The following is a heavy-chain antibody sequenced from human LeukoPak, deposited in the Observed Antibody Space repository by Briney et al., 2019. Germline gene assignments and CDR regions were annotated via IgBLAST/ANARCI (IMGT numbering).Heavy chain of an antibody. D-gene: IGHD3-9*01. CDR1: GYTFTNYG. CDR3: ARVYYDILTGYRNLDY. CDR2: ISAYSGNT. J-gene: IGHJ4*02. V-gene: IGHV1-18*01. Sequence: ASVTVSFKGSGYTFTNYGIGWVRQAPGQGLEGMGWISAYSGNTNYPQKLQGRVTITTDTSTSTAYMELRSLRSDDTAVYYCARVYYDILTGYRNLDYWGQGTLVTVSS.